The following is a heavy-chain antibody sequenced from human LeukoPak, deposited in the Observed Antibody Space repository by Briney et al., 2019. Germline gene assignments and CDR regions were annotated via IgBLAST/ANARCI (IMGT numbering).Heavy chain of an antibody. CDR1: GGSISSSSYY. D-gene: IGHD2-2*01. V-gene: IGHV4-39*02. CDR2: IYYSGST. CDR3: ARDPARFFFDY. J-gene: IGHJ4*02. Sequence: PSETLSLTCTVSGGSISSSSYYWGWIRQPPGKGLEWIGGIYYSGSTYYNPSLKSRVTISVDTSKNQSALKLSPVTAAAPPVYNCARDPARFFFDYWGQGTLVTVSS.